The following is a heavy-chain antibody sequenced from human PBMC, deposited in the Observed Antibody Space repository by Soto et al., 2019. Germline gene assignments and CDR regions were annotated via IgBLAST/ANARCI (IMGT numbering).Heavy chain of an antibody. CDR2: IWYDGSNK. D-gene: IGHD6-13*01. J-gene: IGHJ4*02. CDR1: GFSFNSYA. CDR3: AKDGAAGPLPEYYFDS. V-gene: IGHV3-33*03. Sequence: QVQLVESGGGVVQPGRSLRLSCAASGFSFNSYAMHWVRQAPGKGLEWVAGIWYDGSNKYYGDSVKGRFTISRDKSKITLNLQMNSLRAEDTAVYYCAKDGAAGPLPEYYFDSWGQGTLVTVSS.